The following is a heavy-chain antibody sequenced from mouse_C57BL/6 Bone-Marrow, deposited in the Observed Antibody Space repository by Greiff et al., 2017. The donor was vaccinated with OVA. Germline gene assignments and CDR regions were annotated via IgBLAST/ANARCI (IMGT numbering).Heavy chain of an antibody. CDR2: ISGGGGNT. CDR1: GFTFSSYP. D-gene: IGHD6-1*01. CDR3: ARFLLGFAY. V-gene: IGHV5-9*01. Sequence: EVKLVESGGGLVKPGGSLKLSCAASGFTFSSYPMSWVRQTPEKRLEWVATISGGGGNTYYPDSVKGRFTISRDNAKNTLYLQMSSLRSEDTALYYCARFLLGFAYWGQRTLVTVSA. J-gene: IGHJ3*01.